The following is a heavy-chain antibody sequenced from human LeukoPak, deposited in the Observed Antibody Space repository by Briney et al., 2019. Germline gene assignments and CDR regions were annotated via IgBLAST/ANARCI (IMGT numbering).Heavy chain of an antibody. Sequence: PGRSLRLSCAASGFTFSSYGMHWVRQAPGKGLEWVAFIRYDGSNKYYADSGKGRFTISRDNSKNTLCLQMNSLRAEDTAVYYCAKGHFDWLLIAAYWGQGTLVTVSS. CDR3: AKGHFDWLLIAAY. CDR1: GFTFSSYG. CDR2: IRYDGSNK. D-gene: IGHD3-9*01. J-gene: IGHJ4*02. V-gene: IGHV3-30*02.